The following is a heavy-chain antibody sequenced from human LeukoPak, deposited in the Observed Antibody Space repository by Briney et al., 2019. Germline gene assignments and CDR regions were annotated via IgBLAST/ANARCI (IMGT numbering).Heavy chain of an antibody. J-gene: IGHJ4*02. CDR1: GGSISSYY. CDR3: ARNSCPSGSCYDNRGYFDY. D-gene: IGHD2-15*01. CDR2: IYYSGST. V-gene: IGHV4-59*08. Sequence: SETLSLTCTVSGGSISSYYWSWIRQPPGKGLEWIGYIYYSGSTNYNPSLKSRITISVDTSKNQFSLKLSSVTAADTAVYYCARNSCPSGSCYDNRGYFDYWGQGTLVTVSS.